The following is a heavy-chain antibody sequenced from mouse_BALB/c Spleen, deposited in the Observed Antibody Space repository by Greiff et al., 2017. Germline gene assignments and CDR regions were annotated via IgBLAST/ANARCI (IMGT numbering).Heavy chain of an antibody. CDR2: ISYSGST. D-gene: IGHD2-10*02. CDR1: GDSITSGY. Sequence: VQLKESGPSLVKPSQTLSLTCSVTGDSITSGYWNWIRKFPGNKLEYMGYISYSGSTYYNPSLKSRISITRDTSKNQYYLQLNSVTTEDTATYYCARKGYGNYAYAMDYWGQGTSVTVSS. V-gene: IGHV3-8*02. CDR3: ARKGYGNYAYAMDY. J-gene: IGHJ4*01.